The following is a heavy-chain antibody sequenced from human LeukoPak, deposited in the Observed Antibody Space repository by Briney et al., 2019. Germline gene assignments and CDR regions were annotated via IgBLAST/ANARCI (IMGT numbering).Heavy chain of an antibody. J-gene: IGHJ4*02. CDR3: ARDGYNEGIDY. D-gene: IGHD5-24*01. CDR2: INHSGST. V-gene: IGHV4-34*09. CDR1: GGSFSGYY. Sequence: SETLSLTCAVYGGSFSGYYWSWIRQPPGKGVEWIGEINHSGSTNYNPSLKSRVTISVDTSKNQFPLKLSSVTAADTAVYYCARDGYNEGIDYWGQGTLVTVSS.